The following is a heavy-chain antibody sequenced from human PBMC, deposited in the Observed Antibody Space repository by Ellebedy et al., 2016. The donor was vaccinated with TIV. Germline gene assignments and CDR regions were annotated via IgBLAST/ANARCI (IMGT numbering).Heavy chain of an antibody. D-gene: IGHD1-14*01. CDR3: ARATEGLDY. Sequence: GESLKIYCAAPGFTFRTYHMPWVRQVTGKGLEWVSAIGTAGDTYYPGSVKGRFTITREHAKNSLYLQMNSLRAGDTAVYYCARATEGLDYWGQGTLVTVSS. J-gene: IGHJ4*02. CDR2: IGTAGDT. CDR1: GFTFRTYH. V-gene: IGHV3-13*01.